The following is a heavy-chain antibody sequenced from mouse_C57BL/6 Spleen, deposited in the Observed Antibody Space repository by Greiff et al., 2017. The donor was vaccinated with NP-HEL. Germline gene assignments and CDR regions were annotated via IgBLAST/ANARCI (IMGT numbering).Heavy chain of an antibody. V-gene: IGHV1-42*01. Sequence: EVKLQESGPELVKPGASVKISCKASGYSFTGYYMNWVKQSPEKSLEWIGEINPSTGGTTYNQKFKAKATLTVDKSSSTAYMQLKSLTSEDSAVYYCARKLRLRAMDYWGQGTSVTVSS. CDR3: ARKLRLRAMDY. CDR1: GYSFTGYY. D-gene: IGHD3-2*02. CDR2: INPSTGGT. J-gene: IGHJ4*01.